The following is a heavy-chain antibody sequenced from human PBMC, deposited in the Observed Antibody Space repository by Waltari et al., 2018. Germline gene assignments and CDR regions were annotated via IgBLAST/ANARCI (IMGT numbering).Heavy chain of an antibody. CDR3: ARGRNTNYVVYGMDV. J-gene: IGHJ6*02. Sequence: EVQLVESGGGLAQPGGSRRLPCAASGLTVRRTSMSWVRQAPGKGLEWVSVIYAGGSTSYADSVKGRFTISRDNSKSTLYLQMNSLRAEDTAVYYCARGRNTNYVVYGMDVWGQGTTVTVSS. V-gene: IGHV3-66*02. CDR2: IYAGGST. D-gene: IGHD4-4*01. CDR1: GLTVRRTS.